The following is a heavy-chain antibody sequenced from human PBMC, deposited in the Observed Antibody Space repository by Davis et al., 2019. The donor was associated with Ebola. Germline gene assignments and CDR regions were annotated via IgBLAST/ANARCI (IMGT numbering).Heavy chain of an antibody. CDR2: INPSGGST. CDR3: ARGPHYGDYFYYYYYGMDV. V-gene: IGHV1-46*01. Sequence: ASVKVSCKASGGTFSSYAISWVRQAPGQGLEWMGIINPSGGSTSYAQKFQGRVTMTRDTSTSTVYMELSSLRSEDTAVYYCARGPHYGDYFYYYYYGMDVWGQGTTVTVSS. J-gene: IGHJ6*02. D-gene: IGHD4-17*01. CDR1: GGTFSSYA.